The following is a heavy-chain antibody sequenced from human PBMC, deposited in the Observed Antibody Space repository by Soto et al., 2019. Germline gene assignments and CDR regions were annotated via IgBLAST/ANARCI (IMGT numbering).Heavy chain of an antibody. CDR2: IRSKANSYAT. J-gene: IGHJ6*03. CDR3: TSMKRIGYSGYDPPRYYYYYMDV. Sequence: GGSLRLSCAASGFTFSGSAMHWVRQASGKGLEWVGRIRSKANSYATAYAASVKGRFTISRDDSKNTAYLQMNSLKTEDTAVYYCTSMKRIGYSGYDPPRYYYYYMDVWGKGTTVTVSS. D-gene: IGHD5-12*01. V-gene: IGHV3-73*01. CDR1: GFTFSGSA.